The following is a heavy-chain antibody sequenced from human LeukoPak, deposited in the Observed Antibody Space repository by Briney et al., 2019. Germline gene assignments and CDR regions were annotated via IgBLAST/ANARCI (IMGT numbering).Heavy chain of an antibody. CDR1: GGSISSHY. J-gene: IGHJ6*03. V-gene: IGHV4-59*11. Sequence: PSETLSLTCTVSGGSISSHYWSWIRQPPGKGLEWIGYIYYSGSTNYNPSLKSRVTISVDTSKNQFSLKLSSVTAADTAVYYCARDLGIAARRYYYYMDVWGKGTTVTVSS. D-gene: IGHD6-6*01. CDR3: ARDLGIAARRYYYYMDV. CDR2: IYYSGST.